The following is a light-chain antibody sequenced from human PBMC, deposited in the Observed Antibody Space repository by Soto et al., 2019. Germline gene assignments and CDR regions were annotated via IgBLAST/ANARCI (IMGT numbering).Light chain of an antibody. CDR1: QSVSSD. CDR2: GAS. V-gene: IGKV3-15*01. Sequence: EIVLTQSPGTLSLSPGEIATLSCGASQSVSSDLAWYQQKPGQAPRLFIYGASTRATGIPARFSGSGSGTGFTLTISSLQSEDFALYYCQQYNQSPWTFGPGTKVDI. CDR3: QQYNQSPWT. J-gene: IGKJ1*01.